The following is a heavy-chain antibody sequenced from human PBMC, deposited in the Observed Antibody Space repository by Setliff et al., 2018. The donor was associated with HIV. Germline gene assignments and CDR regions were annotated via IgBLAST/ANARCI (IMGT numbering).Heavy chain of an antibody. D-gene: IGHD3-22*01. CDR2: TYYSGST. CDR1: GGSISNSRYY. CDR3: ASRVYYYDSSGYLREEGFDP. Sequence: KPSETLSLTCTVSGGSISNSRYYWSWIRQPPGKGLEWIGSTYYSGSTYYNPSLKSRVTISVDTSKNQFSLNLSSVTAADAAVYYCASRVYYYDSSGYLREEGFDPWGQGTLVTVSS. V-gene: IGHV4-39*01. J-gene: IGHJ5*02.